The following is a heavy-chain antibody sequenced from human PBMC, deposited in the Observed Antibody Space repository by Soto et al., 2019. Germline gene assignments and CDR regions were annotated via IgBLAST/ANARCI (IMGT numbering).Heavy chain of an antibody. Sequence: PVGSLRLSCSASGFTFSSYTMHWVRQAPGKGLDYVSGIRGNGDSPFYADSVKGRFTISRDNSKNALYLLMSSLSADDTAVYYCAKSRGGNNFDFFDWGQGALVTVSS. CDR2: IRGNGDSP. CDR3: AKSRGGNNFDFFD. CDR1: GFTFSSYT. J-gene: IGHJ4*02. V-gene: IGHV3-64D*06. D-gene: IGHD5-12*01.